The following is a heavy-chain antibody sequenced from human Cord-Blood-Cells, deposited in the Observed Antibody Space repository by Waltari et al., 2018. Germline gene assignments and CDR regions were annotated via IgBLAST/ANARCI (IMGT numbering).Heavy chain of an antibody. V-gene: IGHV3-30-3*01. D-gene: IGHD7-27*01. CDR2: ISYDESNK. CDR3: ARDNWGSGRAFDI. Sequence: QVQLVESGGGVVQPGRSLRLSCAASGFNFSSYAMHWVRQAPGKGLEWVAVISYDESNKYYADSVKGRFTISRDNSKNTLYLQMNSLRAEDTAVYYWARDNWGSGRAFDIWGQGTMVTVSS. CDR1: GFNFSSYA. J-gene: IGHJ3*02.